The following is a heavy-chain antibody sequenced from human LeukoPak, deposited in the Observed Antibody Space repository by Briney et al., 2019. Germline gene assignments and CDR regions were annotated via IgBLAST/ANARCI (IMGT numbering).Heavy chain of an antibody. CDR1: GFTFSSYA. V-gene: IGHV4-38-2*01. Sequence: PGGSLRLSCAASGFTFSSYAMSWVRQAPGKGLEWIGNVYHSGRTYDNPSLKSRVTISVDTSKNQFSLKLSSVTAADTAVYYCARVAGPYYYDSSGPFDYWGQGSLVTVSS. CDR2: VYHSGRT. CDR3: ARVAGPYYYDSSGPFDY. D-gene: IGHD3-22*01. J-gene: IGHJ4*02.